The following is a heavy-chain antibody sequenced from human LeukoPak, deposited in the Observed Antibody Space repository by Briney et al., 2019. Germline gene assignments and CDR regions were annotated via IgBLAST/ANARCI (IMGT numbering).Heavy chain of an antibody. CDR2: MNPNSGNT. J-gene: IGHJ4*02. CDR1: GYTFTSYD. CDR3: ARVKPWDGYNPYYLDY. D-gene: IGHD5-24*01. V-gene: IGHV1-8*03. Sequence: ASVKVSCKASGYTFTSYDINWVRQATGQGLEWMGWMNPNSGNTDYAQKFQGRVTITRNSSISTAYMELSSLRSEDTAVYYCARVKPWDGYNPYYLDYWGQGTLVTVSS.